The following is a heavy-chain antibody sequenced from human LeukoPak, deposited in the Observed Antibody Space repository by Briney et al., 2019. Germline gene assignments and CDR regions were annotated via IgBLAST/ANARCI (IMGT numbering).Heavy chain of an antibody. D-gene: IGHD6-13*01. J-gene: IGHJ6*03. CDR2: IDWDDDK. CDR1: GFSLSTSGMR. V-gene: IGHV2-70*04. Sequence: SGPTLVNPTQTLTLTCTFSGFSLSTSGMRVSWIRQPPGKALEWLARIDWDDDKYYSTSLKTRLTISKDTSKNQVVLTMTNMDPVDTATYYCAHELGYYYYMDVWGKGTTVTVSS. CDR3: AHELGYYYYMDV.